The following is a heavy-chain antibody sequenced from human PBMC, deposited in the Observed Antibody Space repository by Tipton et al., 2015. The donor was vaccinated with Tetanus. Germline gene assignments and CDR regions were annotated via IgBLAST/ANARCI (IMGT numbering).Heavy chain of an antibody. V-gene: IGHV4-4*07. Sequence: TLSLTCTVSGGSISSYYWSWIRQPAGKGLEWIGRIYTSGSTNYNPSLKSRVTMSVDTSKNQFSLKLSSVTAADTAVYYCARQIATQWLAPGYFDLWGRGTLVTVSS. CDR1: GGSISSYY. D-gene: IGHD6-19*01. J-gene: IGHJ2*01. CDR2: IYTSGST. CDR3: ARQIATQWLAPGYFDL.